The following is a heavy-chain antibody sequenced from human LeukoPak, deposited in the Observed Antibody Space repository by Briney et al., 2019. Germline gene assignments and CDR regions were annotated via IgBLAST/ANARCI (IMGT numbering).Heavy chain of an antibody. D-gene: IGHD3-3*01. Sequence: ASVKVSCKASGYTFTGYYMHWVRQAPGQGLEWMGWINPNSGDTNYAQKFQGRVTMTRDTSISTAYMELSRLRSDDTAVYYCARVNVFWGSSNAFDIWGQGTMVTVSS. J-gene: IGHJ3*02. CDR3: ARVNVFWGSSNAFDI. V-gene: IGHV1-2*02. CDR1: GYTFTGYY. CDR2: INPNSGDT.